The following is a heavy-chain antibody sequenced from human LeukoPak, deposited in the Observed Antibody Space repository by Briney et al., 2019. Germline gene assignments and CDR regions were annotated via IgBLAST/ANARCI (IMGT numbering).Heavy chain of an antibody. Sequence: GESLKISCKGSGYSFTSYWIGWVRQMPGKGLEWMGIIYPGDSDTRYSPSFQGQVTISADESISTAYLQWSSLKASDTAMYYCARAYYYYYDSSGYPDYWGQGTLVTVSS. J-gene: IGHJ4*02. D-gene: IGHD3-22*01. CDR3: ARAYYYYYDSSGYPDY. V-gene: IGHV5-51*01. CDR1: GYSFTSYW. CDR2: IYPGDSDT.